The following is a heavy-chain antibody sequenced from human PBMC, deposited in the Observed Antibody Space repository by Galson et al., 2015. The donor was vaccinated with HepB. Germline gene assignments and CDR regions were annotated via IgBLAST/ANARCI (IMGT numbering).Heavy chain of an antibody. V-gene: IGHV1-18*01. D-gene: IGHD3-22*01. Sequence: SVKVSCKASGGTFSSYTISWVRQAPGQGLEWMGWISAYNGNTNYAQKLQGRVTMTTDTSTSTAYMELRSLRSDDTAVYYCARDRYYDSSGSFDYWGQGTLVTVSS. CDR3: ARDRYYDSSGSFDY. CDR1: GGTFSSYT. J-gene: IGHJ4*02. CDR2: ISAYNGNT.